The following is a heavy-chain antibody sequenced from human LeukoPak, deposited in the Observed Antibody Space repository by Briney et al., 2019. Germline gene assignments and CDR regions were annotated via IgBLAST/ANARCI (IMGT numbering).Heavy chain of an antibody. V-gene: IGHV3-30*18. CDR1: GFTFSSYG. D-gene: IGHD3-10*01. CDR2: ISYDGSNK. Sequence: PGRSLRLSCAASGFTFSSYGMHWVRQAPGKGLEWVAVISYDGSNKYYADSVKGRFTISRDNSKNTLYLQMNSLRAEDTAVYYCAKESFMVRGPQGAFGIWGQGTMVTVSS. J-gene: IGHJ3*02. CDR3: AKESFMVRGPQGAFGI.